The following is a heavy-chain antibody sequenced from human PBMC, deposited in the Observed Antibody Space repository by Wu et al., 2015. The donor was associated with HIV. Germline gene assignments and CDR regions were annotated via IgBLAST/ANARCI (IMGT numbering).Heavy chain of an antibody. J-gene: IGHJ4*02. CDR3: AGVASGDCSSTSCSTLYYFDY. V-gene: IGHV1-69*01. CDR2: IIPIFGTA. CDR1: GGTFSSYA. Sequence: QVQLVQSGAEVKKPGASVKVSCKASGGTFSSYAISWVRQAPGQGLEWMGGIIPIFGTANYAQKFQGRVTITADESTSTAYMELSSLRSEDTAVYYCAGVASGDCSSTSCSTLYYFDYWGQETLVHRLL. D-gene: IGHD2-2*02.